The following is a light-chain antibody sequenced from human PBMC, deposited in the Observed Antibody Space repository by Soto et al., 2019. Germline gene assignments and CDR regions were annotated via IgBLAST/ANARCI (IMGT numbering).Light chain of an antibody. V-gene: IGKV3-15*01. J-gene: IGKJ1*01. Sequence: PGDRVTITCRASQAISDYLACYQRKPGKPPDLLISSASTRATGIPARFSGSGSGTEFTLTISSLQSEDFAVYYCQQYNNWPLTFGQGTKVDIK. CDR3: QQYNNWPLT. CDR1: QAISDY. CDR2: SAS.